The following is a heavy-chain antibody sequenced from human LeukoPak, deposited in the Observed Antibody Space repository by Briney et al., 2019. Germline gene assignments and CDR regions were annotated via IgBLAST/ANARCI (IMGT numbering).Heavy chain of an antibody. Sequence: PSQTLSLTCTVSGGSMSSGGYYWSWIRQHPGKGLEWIGYIYYSGSTYYNPSLKSRVTISVDTSKNQFSLKLSSVTAADTAVYYCARGGSMVRGAGFDYWGQGTLVTVSS. D-gene: IGHD3-10*01. CDR3: ARGGSMVRGAGFDY. CDR1: GGSMSSGGYY. J-gene: IGHJ4*02. V-gene: IGHV4-31*03. CDR2: IYYSGST.